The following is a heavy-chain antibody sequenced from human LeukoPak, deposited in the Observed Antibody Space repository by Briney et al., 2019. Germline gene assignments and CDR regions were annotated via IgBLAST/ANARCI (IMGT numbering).Heavy chain of an antibody. J-gene: IGHJ4*02. D-gene: IGHD2-8*01. CDR2: IYPGDSDT. CDR3: ARRGSVREFDY. Sequence: GESLKISCKGSGYSFTNYWIAWVRQMPGKSLEWMGTIYPGDSDTRYSPSFQGQVTISADKSNSTAYVQWKSLKASDTAVYYCARRGSVREFDYWGQGTLVTVSS. CDR1: GYSFTNYW. V-gene: IGHV5-51*01.